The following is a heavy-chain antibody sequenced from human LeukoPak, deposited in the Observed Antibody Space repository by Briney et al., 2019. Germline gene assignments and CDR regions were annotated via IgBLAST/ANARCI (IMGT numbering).Heavy chain of an antibody. CDR2: MNPNSGNT. CDR3: ARPVSGSYIRDDAIDI. CDR1: GYTFAIYD. V-gene: IGHV1-8*03. D-gene: IGHD1-26*01. Sequence: GSSVKVSCKASGYTFAIYDINWVRQATGQGLEWMGWMNPNSGNTGYAQKIQGRVTITRNTSISTAYMKRSSLRSEDTAVYYCARPVSGSYIRDDAIDIWGQGTMVTVSS. J-gene: IGHJ3*02.